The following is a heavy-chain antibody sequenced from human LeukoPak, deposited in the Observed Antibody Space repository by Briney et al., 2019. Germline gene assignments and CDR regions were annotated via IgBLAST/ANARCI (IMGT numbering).Heavy chain of an antibody. Sequence: GRSLRLSCAASGFTFSSYAMSWVRRAPGKGLEWVSAISGSGGSTYYADSVKGRFTISRDNSKNTLYLQMNSLRAEDTAVYYCAKEPPLISNYEDWYFDLWGRGTLATVSS. V-gene: IGHV3-23*01. CDR3: AKEPPLISNYEDWYFDL. D-gene: IGHD4-11*01. CDR1: GFTFSSYA. CDR2: ISGSGGST. J-gene: IGHJ2*01.